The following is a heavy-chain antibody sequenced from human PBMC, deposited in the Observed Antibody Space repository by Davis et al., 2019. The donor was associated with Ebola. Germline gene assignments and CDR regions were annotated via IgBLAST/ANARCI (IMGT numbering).Heavy chain of an antibody. Sequence: SETLSLTCTVSGGSISGYYWSWIRQPPGKGLEWIGEINHSGSTNYNPSLKSRVTISVDTSKNQFSLKLSSVTAADTAVYYCARARAVAGRGAFGYWGQGTLVTVSS. CDR1: GGSISGYY. CDR3: ARARAVAGRGAFGY. J-gene: IGHJ4*02. CDR2: INHSGST. D-gene: IGHD6-19*01. V-gene: IGHV4-34*01.